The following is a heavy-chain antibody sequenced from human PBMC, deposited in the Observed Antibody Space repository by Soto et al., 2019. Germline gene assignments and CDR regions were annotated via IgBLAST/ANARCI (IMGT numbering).Heavy chain of an antibody. J-gene: IGHJ5*02. CDR3: ARDSQHVWFDP. Sequence: QVQLVQSGAEVKKPGASVKVSCKTSGYTFNNYGISWVRQAPGQGLVWMGWISAYNDNTNYAQKLQGRVTMTTDTSTSTAYMELRSLRSDDTAVYYCARDSQHVWFDPWGQGTPVTVSS. CDR1: GYTFNNYG. CDR2: ISAYNDNT. V-gene: IGHV1-18*01. D-gene: IGHD6-13*01.